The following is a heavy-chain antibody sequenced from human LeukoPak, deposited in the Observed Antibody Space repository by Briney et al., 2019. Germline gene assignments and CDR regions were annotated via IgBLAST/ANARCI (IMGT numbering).Heavy chain of an antibody. CDR2: INPNSGGT. V-gene: IGHV1-2*02. J-gene: IGHJ4*02. CDR3: ASGDDSSGYPPFDY. Sequence: ASVKVSCKASGYTFTSYGISWVRQAPGQGLEWMGWINPNSGGTNYAQKFQGRVTMTRDTSISTAYMELSRLRSDDTAVYYCASGDDSSGYPPFDYWGQGTLVTVSS. CDR1: GYTFTSYG. D-gene: IGHD3-22*01.